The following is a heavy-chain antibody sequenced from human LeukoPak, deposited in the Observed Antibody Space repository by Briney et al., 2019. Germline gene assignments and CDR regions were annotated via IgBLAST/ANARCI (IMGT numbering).Heavy chain of an antibody. CDR3: ATRELVQDYYYMDV. Sequence: SVKVSCKASGGTFSSYAISWVRQALGQGLEWVGRIIPIFGAANYAQKFQGRVTITTGESTSTAYMELSSLRSEDTAVYHCATRELVQDYYYMDVWGKGTTVTVSS. D-gene: IGHD6-13*01. CDR1: GGTFSSYA. CDR2: IIPIFGAA. J-gene: IGHJ6*03. V-gene: IGHV1-69*05.